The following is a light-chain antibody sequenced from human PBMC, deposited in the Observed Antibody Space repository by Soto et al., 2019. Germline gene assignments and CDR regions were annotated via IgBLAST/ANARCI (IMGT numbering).Light chain of an antibody. Sequence: EIVLTQSPGTLSLSPGEGATLSCGASQSVSSTYLAWYQQKPGQAPRLLIYGASSRASGIPDRFSGSGSGTEFTLTISSLQSEDFAVYYCQQYNNWPPWTFGQGTKVDIK. CDR2: GAS. CDR1: QSVSSTY. V-gene: IGKV3-20*01. J-gene: IGKJ1*01. CDR3: QQYNNWPPWT.